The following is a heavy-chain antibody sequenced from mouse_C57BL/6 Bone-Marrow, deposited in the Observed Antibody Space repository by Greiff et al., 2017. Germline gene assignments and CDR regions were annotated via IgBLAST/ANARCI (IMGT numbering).Heavy chain of an antibody. CDR1: GYAFSSYW. CDR2: IYPGDGDT. D-gene: IGHD1-1*01. Sequence: QVQLQQSGAELVKPGASVKISCKASGYAFSSYWMNWVKQRPGKGLEWIGQIYPGDGDTNYNGKFKGKATLTADESSSTAYMQLSSLTSEDSAVYFCARSYYYGSSYFDYWGQGTTLTVSS. V-gene: IGHV1-80*01. CDR3: ARSYYYGSSYFDY. J-gene: IGHJ2*01.